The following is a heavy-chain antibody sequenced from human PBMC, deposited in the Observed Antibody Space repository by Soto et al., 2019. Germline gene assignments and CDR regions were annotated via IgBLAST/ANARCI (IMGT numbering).Heavy chain of an antibody. D-gene: IGHD3-22*01. CDR3: ASFDSSGYLTPQCDY. V-gene: IGHV3-33*01. J-gene: IGHJ4*02. CDR1: GFTFSSYG. Sequence: PGGSLRLSCAASGFTFSSYGMHWVRQAPGKGLEWVAVIWYDGSNKYYADSVKGRFTISRDNSKNTLYLQMNSLRAEDTAVYYCASFDSSGYLTPQCDYWGQGTLVNV. CDR2: IWYDGSNK.